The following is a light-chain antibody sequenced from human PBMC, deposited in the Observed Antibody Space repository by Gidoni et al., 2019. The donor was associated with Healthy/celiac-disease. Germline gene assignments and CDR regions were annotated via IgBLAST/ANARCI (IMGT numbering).Light chain of an antibody. V-gene: IGLV2-14*01. CDR3: SSYTSSSPHVV. CDR2: EVS. Sequence: QSALTQPASVSGSPGQSITISCTGTSSDVGGYNYVSWYQQHPGKAPILMLYEVSNRPSGVSNRFSGSKSGNTAYLTISGLQVEDEADYYCSSYTSSSPHVVFGGGTKLTVL. CDR1: SSDVGGYNY. J-gene: IGLJ2*01.